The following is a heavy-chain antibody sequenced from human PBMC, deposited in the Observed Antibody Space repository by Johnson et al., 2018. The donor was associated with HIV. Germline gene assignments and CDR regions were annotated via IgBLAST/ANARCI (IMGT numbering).Heavy chain of an antibody. CDR1: GFIFSDYY. D-gene: IGHD7-27*01. CDR3: AKGLTGDDAFDI. J-gene: IGHJ3*02. Sequence: QMLLVESGGGVVTPGESLRLSCAASGFIFSDYYMTWIRQAPGKGLEWISYISSSGSTIYYADSVNGRFTISRDNAKNSLYLQMNSLRAGDTAVYYCAKGLTGDDAFDIWSQGTMVTVSS. CDR2: ISSSGSTI. V-gene: IGHV3-11*04.